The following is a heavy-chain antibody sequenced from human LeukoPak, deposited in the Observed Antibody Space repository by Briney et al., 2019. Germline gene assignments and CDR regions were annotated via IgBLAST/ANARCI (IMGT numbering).Heavy chain of an antibody. CDR1: GFTVSTSF. V-gene: IGHV3-30*18. Sequence: GGSLRLSCSPSAPSGFTVSTSFISWVRQAPGKGLEWVAVITYDGSNKYYADSVKGRFTISRDNSKNTLFLQMNSLRAEDTAVYYCANVDIATAGGDCWGQGTLVTVSS. CDR3: ANVDIATAGGDC. CDR2: ITYDGSNK. J-gene: IGHJ4*02. D-gene: IGHD6-13*01.